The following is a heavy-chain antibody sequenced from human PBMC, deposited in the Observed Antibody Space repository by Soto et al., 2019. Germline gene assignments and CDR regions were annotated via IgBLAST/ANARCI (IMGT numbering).Heavy chain of an antibody. V-gene: IGHV4-31*03. J-gene: IGHJ4*02. CDR2: IYYSGST. CDR1: GGSISSGGYY. CDR3: AASDSSGRWLDY. D-gene: IGHD3-22*01. Sequence: SETLSLTCTVSGGSISSGGYYWSWIRQHPGKGLEWIGYIYYSGSTYYKPYLKSRVTISVDTSKKQFSLKLISVTAAYTAVYYCAASDSSGRWLDYWGQGTLVTVSS.